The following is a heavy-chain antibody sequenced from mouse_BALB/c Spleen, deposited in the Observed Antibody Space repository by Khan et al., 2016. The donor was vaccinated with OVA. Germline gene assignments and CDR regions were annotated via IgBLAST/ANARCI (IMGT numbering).Heavy chain of an antibody. V-gene: IGHV1-18*01. Sequence: VRLQQSGPELVTPGASMKISCKASGYSFTGYTMNWVKQSHGKNLEWIGLINPYNGGTVYNQMFKGKATLTVDKSSSTAYMELLSLTSEDSAVDYCARGDGYYDALDYWGQGTSVTVSS. D-gene: IGHD2-3*01. J-gene: IGHJ4*01. CDR2: INPYNGGT. CDR3: ARGDGYYDALDY. CDR1: GYSFTGYT.